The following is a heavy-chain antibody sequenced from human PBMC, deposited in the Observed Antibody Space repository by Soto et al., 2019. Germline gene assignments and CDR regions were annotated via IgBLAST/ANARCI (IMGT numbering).Heavy chain of an antibody. Sequence: QVQLVQSGAEVKKPGASEKVSCKASGSTFTTFCISWVRQAPGQGLEWMGCSSAYNGNTNYAHKFQGIGTMTTDTSTSTAYSEVMSLGLDDTTVYYCARGGTPSEYWGQGTLVTVSS. J-gene: IGHJ4*02. CDR2: SSAYNGNT. V-gene: IGHV1-18*01. CDR1: GSTFTTFC. D-gene: IGHD3-16*01. CDR3: ARGGTPSEY.